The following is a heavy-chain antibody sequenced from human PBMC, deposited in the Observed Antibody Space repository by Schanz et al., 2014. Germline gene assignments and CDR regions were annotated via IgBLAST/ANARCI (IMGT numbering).Heavy chain of an antibody. Sequence: DVQLLESGGGLVQPGESLRLSCAASGFTFTTYAMTWVRQAPGKGLEWVSDISDSGDSTHYADSVKGRFTISRDNAKNSLFLQMNSLSAEDTGMYYCARGDPVAGLDYWGRGTLVTVSS. CDR1: GFTFTTYA. CDR3: ARGDPVAGLDY. CDR2: ISDSGDST. J-gene: IGHJ4*02. V-gene: IGHV3-48*04.